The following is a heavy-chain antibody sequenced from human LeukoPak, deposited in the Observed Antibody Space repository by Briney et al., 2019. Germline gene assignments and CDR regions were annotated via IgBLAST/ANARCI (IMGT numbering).Heavy chain of an antibody. D-gene: IGHD3-9*01. CDR3: TTDLRLVIMVDAFDI. J-gene: IGHJ3*02. CDR1: GFTFSNAW. V-gene: IGHV3-15*01. Sequence: GGSLRLSCAASGFTFSNAWMSWVRQAPGKGLEWVGRIKSKTDGGTTDYAAPVKGRFTISRDDSKNTLYLQMNSLKTEDTAVYYCTTDLRLVIMVDAFDIWGQGTMVTVSS. CDR2: IKSKTDGGTT.